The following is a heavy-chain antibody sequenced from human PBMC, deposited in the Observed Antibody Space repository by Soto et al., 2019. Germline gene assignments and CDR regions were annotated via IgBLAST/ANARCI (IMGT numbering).Heavy chain of an antibody. V-gene: IGHV4-31*03. CDR3: AREYYYDSSGYLNYFDY. CDR1: GGSISSGGYY. CDR2: IYYSGST. J-gene: IGHJ4*02. D-gene: IGHD3-22*01. Sequence: PSETLSLTCTVSGGSISSGGYYWSWIRQHPGKGLEWIGYIYYSGSTYYNPSLKSRVTISVDTSKNQFSLKLSSVTAADTAVYYCAREYYYDSSGYLNYFDYWGQGTLVTVSS.